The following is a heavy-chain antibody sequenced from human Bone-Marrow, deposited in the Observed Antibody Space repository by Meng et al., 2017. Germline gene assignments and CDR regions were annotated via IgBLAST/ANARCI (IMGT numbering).Heavy chain of an antibody. CDR1: GGSISSSSYY. D-gene: IGHD6-13*01. CDR3: ARRAAGTLFGY. V-gene: IGHV4-39*07. CDR2: IYYSGST. Sequence: SETLSLTCTVSGGSISSSSYYWGWIRQPPGKGLEWIGSIYYSGSTYYNPSLKSRVTISVDTSKNQFSLKLSSVTAADTAVYYCARRAAGTLFGYWGQGKLVTCAS. J-gene: IGHJ4*02.